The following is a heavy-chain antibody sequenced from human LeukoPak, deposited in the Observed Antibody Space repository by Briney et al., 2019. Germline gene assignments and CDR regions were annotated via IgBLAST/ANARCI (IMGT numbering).Heavy chain of an antibody. J-gene: IGHJ6*02. D-gene: IGHD6-6*01. V-gene: IGHV1-69*13. CDR2: IIPIFGTA. CDR1: GGTFSSYA. Sequence: ASVNVSRKASGGTFSSYAISWVRQAPGQGLEWMGGIIPIFGTANYAQKFQGRVTITADESTSTAHMELSSLRSEDTAVYYCARLPLRSIAVGYYGMDVWGQGTTVTVSS. CDR3: ARLPLRSIAVGYYGMDV.